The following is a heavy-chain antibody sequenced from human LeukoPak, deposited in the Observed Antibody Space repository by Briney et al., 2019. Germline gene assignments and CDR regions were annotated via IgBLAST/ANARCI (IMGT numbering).Heavy chain of an antibody. CDR2: IIPIFGTA. CDR3: ARGLSRVVVVVAATAYYYGMDV. Sequence: SVKVSCKASGGTFSSYAISWVRQAPGQGLEWMGGIIPIFGTANYAQKFQGRVTITADKSTSTAYMELSSLRSEDTAVYYCARGLSRVVVVVAATAYYYGMDVWGKGTTVTVSS. V-gene: IGHV1-69*06. D-gene: IGHD2-15*01. J-gene: IGHJ6*04. CDR1: GGTFSSYA.